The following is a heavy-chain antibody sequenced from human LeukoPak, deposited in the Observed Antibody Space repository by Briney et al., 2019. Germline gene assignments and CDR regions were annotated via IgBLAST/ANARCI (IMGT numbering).Heavy chain of an antibody. J-gene: IGHJ4*02. CDR2: IYSGGKT. V-gene: IGHV3-53*01. Sequence: GGSLRLSCAASGFTVSGNHMTWVRQAPGKGLEWVSVIYSGGKTYYADSVKGRLTISRDNSKNTLYLQMNTLRAEDTAVYYCARLTGSYYFDYWGQGTLVTLSS. D-gene: IGHD3-9*01. CDR1: GFTVSGNH. CDR3: ARLTGSYYFDY.